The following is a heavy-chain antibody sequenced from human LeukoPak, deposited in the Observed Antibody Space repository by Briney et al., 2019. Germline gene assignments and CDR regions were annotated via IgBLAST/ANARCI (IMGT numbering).Heavy chain of an antibody. CDR2: ISPSGGST. Sequence: GASVKVSCKAFGYTFTRYYMHWVRQAPGQGPEWMGVISPSGGSTTYAQKFQGRVTMTRDTSISTAYMELSRLRSDDTAVYYCARDLWFGDLNWFDPWGQGTLVTVSS. D-gene: IGHD3-10*01. CDR1: GYTFTRYY. CDR3: ARDLWFGDLNWFDP. V-gene: IGHV1-2*02. J-gene: IGHJ5*02.